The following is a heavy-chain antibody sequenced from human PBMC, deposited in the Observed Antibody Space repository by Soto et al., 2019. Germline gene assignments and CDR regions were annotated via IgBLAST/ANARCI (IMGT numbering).Heavy chain of an antibody. Sequence: SETLSLTCTVSGGSISSGGYYWSWIRQHPGKGLEWIGYIYYSGGTYYNPSLKSRVTISVDTSKNQFSLKLSSVTAADTAVYYCARDYYYGSGSNRTPYYYYGMDVWGQGTTVTVSS. CDR2: IYYSGGT. J-gene: IGHJ6*02. CDR3: ARDYYYGSGSNRTPYYYYGMDV. D-gene: IGHD3-10*01. CDR1: GGSISSGGYY. V-gene: IGHV4-31*03.